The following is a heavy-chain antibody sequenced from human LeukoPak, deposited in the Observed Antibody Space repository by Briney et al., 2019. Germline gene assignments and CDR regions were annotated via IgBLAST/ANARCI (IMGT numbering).Heavy chain of an antibody. V-gene: IGHV3-21*01. CDR1: GFTFSSYS. D-gene: IGHD3-22*01. J-gene: IGHJ4*02. CDR2: ISSSSSYI. Sequence: PGGSLRLSCAASGFTFSSYSMNWVRQAPGKGLEWVSSISSSSSYIYYADSVKGRFAISRDNAKNSLYLQMNSLRAEDTAVYYCARVYDSSGYYLPPFDYWGQGTLVTASS. CDR3: ARVYDSSGYYLPPFDY.